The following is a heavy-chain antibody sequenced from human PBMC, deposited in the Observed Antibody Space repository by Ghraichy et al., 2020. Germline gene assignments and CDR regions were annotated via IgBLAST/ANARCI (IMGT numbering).Heavy chain of an antibody. V-gene: IGHV4-39*01. Sequence: SETLSLTCTVSGGSISSSSYYWGWIRQPPGKGPEWIGSIYYSGSTYYNPSLKSRVTISVDTSKNQFSLKLSSVTAADTAVYYCARQVSFSFQSAAGDIDAFDIWGQGTMVTVSS. CDR1: GGSISSSSYY. D-gene: IGHD6-13*01. J-gene: IGHJ3*02. CDR3: ARQVSFSFQSAAGDIDAFDI. CDR2: IYYSGST.